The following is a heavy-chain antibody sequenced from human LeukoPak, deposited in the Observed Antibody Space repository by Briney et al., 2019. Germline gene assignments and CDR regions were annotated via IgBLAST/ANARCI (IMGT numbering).Heavy chain of an antibody. D-gene: IGHD6-13*01. CDR3: ALYRSSRDYYYYYMDV. V-gene: IGHV4-59*01. CDR2: IYYSGST. CDR1: GGSISSYY. J-gene: IGHJ6*03. Sequence: PSETLSLTCTVSGGSISSYYWSWIRQPPGKGLEWIGYIYYSGSTNYNPSLKTRVTMSVDTSRNQFFLRLSSVTAADTAVYYCALYRSSRDYYYYYMDVWGKGTTVTVSS.